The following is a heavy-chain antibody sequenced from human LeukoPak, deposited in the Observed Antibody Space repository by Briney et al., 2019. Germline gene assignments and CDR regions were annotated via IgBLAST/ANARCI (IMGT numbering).Heavy chain of an antibody. CDR3: ARRRSGSYYVAFDI. Sequence: ADTLSLTCSVCGVSFRGYYLSWIRQPPRKGPELIWEINHSGSTNYNPSPKGRVPISVDTSKTQFSLKLSSVTAADKAVYYCARRRSGSYYVAFDIWGQGTMVTVSS. D-gene: IGHD3-22*01. J-gene: IGHJ3*02. CDR1: GVSFRGYY. V-gene: IGHV4-34*01. CDR2: INHSGST.